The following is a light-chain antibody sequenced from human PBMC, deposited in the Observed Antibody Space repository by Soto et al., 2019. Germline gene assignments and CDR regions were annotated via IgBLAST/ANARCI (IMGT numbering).Light chain of an antibody. CDR2: AAS. CDR3: QKYNCARLFT. CDR1: QGISNY. Sequence: DIQMTQSPSSLSASVGDRVTITCRASQGISNYLAWYQQKPGKVPKLLIYAASTLQSGVTSRFSGSGSGTDFTITISSLPPDDVATYYGQKYNCARLFTLGPGTKVDIK. V-gene: IGKV1-27*01. J-gene: IGKJ3*01.